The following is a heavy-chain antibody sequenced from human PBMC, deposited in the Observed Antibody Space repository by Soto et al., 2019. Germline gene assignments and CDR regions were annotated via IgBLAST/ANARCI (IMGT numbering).Heavy chain of an antibody. CDR1: GFTFSSYG. J-gene: IGHJ4*02. Sequence: GGSLRLSCAASGFTFSSYGMSWVRQAPGKGLAWVSAISGSGGSTYYADSVKGRFTISRDNSKNTLYLQMNSLRGEDTAVYYCAKDRSYDDSSGYYYDYFDYGGQGTVVTVSS. CDR2: ISGSGGST. CDR3: AKDRSYDDSSGYYYDYFDY. V-gene: IGHV3-23*01. D-gene: IGHD3-22*01.